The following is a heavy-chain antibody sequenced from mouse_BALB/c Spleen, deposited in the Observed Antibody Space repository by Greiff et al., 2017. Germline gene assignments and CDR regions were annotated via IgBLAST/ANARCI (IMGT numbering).Heavy chain of an antibody. CDR2: INSNGGST. D-gene: IGHD1-1*01. CDR3: ARTEGYYGGLAY. J-gene: IGHJ3*01. Sequence: QLVESGGGLVQPGGSLKLSCAASGFTFSSYGMSWVRQTPDKRLELVATINSNGGSTYYPDSVKGRFTITRDNAKNTLYLQMSSLKSEDTAMYYCARTEGYYGGLAYWGQGTLVTVSA. CDR1: GFTFSSYG. V-gene: IGHV5-6-3*01.